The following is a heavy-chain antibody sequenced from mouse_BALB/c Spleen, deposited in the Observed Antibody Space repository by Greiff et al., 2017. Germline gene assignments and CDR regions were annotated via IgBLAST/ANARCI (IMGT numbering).Heavy chain of an antibody. V-gene: IGHV1S81*02. CDR1: GYTFTSYY. CDR3: TRGSPDYAMDY. J-gene: IGHJ4*01. CDR2: INPSNGGT. Sequence: QVQLQQSGAELVKPGASVKLSCKASGYTFTSYYMYWVKQRPGQGLEWIGEINPSNGGTNFNEKFKSKATLTVDKSSSTAYMQLSSLTSEDSAVYYCTRGSPDYAMDYWGQGTSVTVSS.